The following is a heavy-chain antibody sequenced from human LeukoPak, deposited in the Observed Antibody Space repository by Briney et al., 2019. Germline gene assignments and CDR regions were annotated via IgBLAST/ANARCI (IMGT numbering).Heavy chain of an antibody. D-gene: IGHD2-2*02. J-gene: IGHJ4*02. CDR2: IKRDGREK. V-gene: IGHV3-7*03. CDR3: ARVYTGKRWHFDY. CDR1: GFTFSTYW. Sequence: GGSLRLSCAASGFTFSTYWMSWVRQAPGKGRECVANIKRDGREKYYVDSVKGRFNILREDVKNSVYLQMNRLRAEETGVYFCARVYTGKRWHFDYWGQGTLVTVSS.